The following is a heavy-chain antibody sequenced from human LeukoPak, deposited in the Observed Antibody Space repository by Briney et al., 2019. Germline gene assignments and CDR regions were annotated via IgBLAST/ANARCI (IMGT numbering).Heavy chain of an antibody. CDR3: ARDSSPQSGVYYFDAFDM. Sequence: GGSLRLSCAASGFTFSSYSMNWVRQAPGKGLEWVSSISSSSSYIYYADSVKGRFTISRDNAKNSLYLQMNSLRAEDTAVYYCARDSSPQSGVYYFDAFDMWGQGTMVTVSS. CDR1: GFTFSSYS. J-gene: IGHJ3*02. CDR2: ISSSSSYI. D-gene: IGHD3-22*01. V-gene: IGHV3-21*01.